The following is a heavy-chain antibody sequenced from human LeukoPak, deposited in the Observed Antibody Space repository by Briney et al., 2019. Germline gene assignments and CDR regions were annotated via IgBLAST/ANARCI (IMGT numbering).Heavy chain of an antibody. D-gene: IGHD3-3*01. V-gene: IGHV1-2*02. CDR1: RYTFTDYF. J-gene: IGHJ4*02. CDR3: TRGPEVEITYYDFWSGYLPFDY. CDR2: INPNSGGT. Sequence: GASVKVSCKASRYTFTDYFMHWVRQAPGQGLEWMAWINPNSGGTNYAQKFQGRVTMTRDTPISTAYMELSRLRSDDTAVYYCTRGPEVEITYYDFWSGYLPFDYWGQGTLVTVSS.